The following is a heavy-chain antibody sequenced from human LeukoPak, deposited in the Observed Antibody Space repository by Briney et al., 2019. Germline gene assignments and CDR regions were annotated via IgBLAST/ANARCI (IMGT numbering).Heavy chain of an antibody. D-gene: IGHD4-23*01. Sequence: PSETLSLTCAVYGGSFSGYYWSWIRQPPGKGLEWIGEINHSGSTNYNPSLKSRVTTSLDTSKNQFSLKLSSVTAADTAVYYCARRTVVTLFDYWGQGTLVTVSS. CDR2: INHSGST. J-gene: IGHJ4*02. CDR1: GGSFSGYY. V-gene: IGHV4-34*01. CDR3: ARRTVVTLFDY.